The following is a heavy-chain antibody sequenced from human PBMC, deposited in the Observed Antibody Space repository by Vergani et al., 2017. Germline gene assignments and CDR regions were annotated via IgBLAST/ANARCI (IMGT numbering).Heavy chain of an antibody. CDR1: GFGFKNFA. CDR3: ARDRTDSFVSSCYYSHLLYY. D-gene: IGHD3-22*01. V-gene: IGHV3-30*03. J-gene: IGHJ4*02. CDR2: ISKDGTHD. Sequence: VQLLESGGGVVQPGRSLTLTCSASGFGFKNFAMHWVRQAPGKGLEWVATISKDGTHDYYEPSVRGRFAVSRDNFKNTMYLQMDRLTTDDTAVYFCARDRTDSFVSSCYYSHLLYYWGQGILVTVSS.